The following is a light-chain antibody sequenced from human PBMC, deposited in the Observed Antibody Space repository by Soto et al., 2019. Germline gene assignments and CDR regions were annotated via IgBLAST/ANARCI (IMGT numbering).Light chain of an antibody. CDR2: DAS. V-gene: IGKV3-15*01. CDR3: QQYNKWPWT. CDR1: QSVSRN. Sequence: EVVLTQSPATLSVSSGERATLSYRASQSVSRNLAWYQQKPGQAPRLLIYDASTRATGIPARFSGSGSGTEFTLTISSLQSEDFAVYHCQQYNKWPWTFGQGTKVEI. J-gene: IGKJ1*01.